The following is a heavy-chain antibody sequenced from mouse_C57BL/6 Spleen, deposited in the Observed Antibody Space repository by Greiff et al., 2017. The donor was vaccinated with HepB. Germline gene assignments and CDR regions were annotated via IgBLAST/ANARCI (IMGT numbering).Heavy chain of an antibody. Sequence: EVHLVESGGGLVQPGGSMKLSCVASGFTFSNYWMNWVRQSPEKGLEWVAQIRLKSDNYATHYAESVKGRFTISRDDSKSSVYLQLNNLRAEDTGIYYCTEGVPFAYWGQGTLVTVSA. V-gene: IGHV6-3*01. J-gene: IGHJ3*01. CDR2: IRLKSDNYAT. CDR1: GFTFSNYW. CDR3: TEGVPFAY.